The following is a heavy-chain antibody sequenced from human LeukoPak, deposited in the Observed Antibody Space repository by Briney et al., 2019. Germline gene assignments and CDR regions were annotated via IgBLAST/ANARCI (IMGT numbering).Heavy chain of an antibody. CDR1: GFTFSSYA. Sequence: PGGSLRLSCAASGFTFSSYAMHWVRQAPGKGLEWVAVISYDGSNKYYADSVKGRFTISRDNSKNTLYLQMNSLRAEDTAVYYCARVVGASSYWGQGTLVTVSS. CDR2: ISYDGSNK. J-gene: IGHJ4*02. D-gene: IGHD1-26*01. CDR3: ARVVGASSY. V-gene: IGHV3-30-3*01.